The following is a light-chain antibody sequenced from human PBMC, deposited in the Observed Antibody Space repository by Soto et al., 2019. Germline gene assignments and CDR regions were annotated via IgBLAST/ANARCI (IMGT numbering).Light chain of an antibody. V-gene: IGKV1-17*01. J-gene: IGKJ1*01. CDR3: LQYTTYPWT. Sequence: DIQMTQSPSSLSASVGDRVTITCRASQGIRNDLDWYQQKPAKAPERLIYAASSLQSRFPSRFSGSGSVTEFHRTISSLEDEDFATYYCLQYTTYPWTFCQGTKVESK. CDR2: AAS. CDR1: QGIRND.